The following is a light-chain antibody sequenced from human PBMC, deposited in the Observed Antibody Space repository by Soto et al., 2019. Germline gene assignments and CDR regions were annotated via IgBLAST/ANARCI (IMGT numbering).Light chain of an antibody. V-gene: IGKV4-1*01. Sequence: DTVMTQSPDSLAVALGETAAINCKSSQSLLYSANKKNYLAWYQQKPGQPPKLLFYWASTRESGVPDRFNGGGSGTDFTLTISSLQAEDVAVYYCHQYYSLTPQWTLGQGTKVDIK. CDR2: WAS. CDR3: HQYYSLTPQWT. J-gene: IGKJ1*01. CDR1: QSLLYSANKKNY.